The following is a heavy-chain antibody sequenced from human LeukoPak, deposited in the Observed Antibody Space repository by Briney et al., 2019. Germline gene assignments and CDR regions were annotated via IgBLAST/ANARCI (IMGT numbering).Heavy chain of an antibody. CDR2: ISSSSSYI. V-gene: IGHV3-21*01. J-gene: IGHJ4*02. Sequence: PGGSLRLSCAASGFTFGSYSMNWVRQAPGKGLEWVSSISSSSSYIYYADSVKGRFTISRDNAKNSLYLQMNSLRAEDTAVYYCASEDIVATLDYWGQGTLVTVSS. CDR3: ASEDIVATLDY. CDR1: GFTFGSYS. D-gene: IGHD5-12*01.